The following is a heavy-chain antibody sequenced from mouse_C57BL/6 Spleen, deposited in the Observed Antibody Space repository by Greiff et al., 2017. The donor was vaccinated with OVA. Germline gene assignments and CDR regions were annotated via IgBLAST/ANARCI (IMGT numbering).Heavy chain of an antibody. J-gene: IGHJ2*01. V-gene: IGHV10-3*01. CDR2: IRSKSSNYAT. CDR3: VREDPFVYYFDY. CDR1: GFTFNTYA. Sequence: EVLVVESGGGLVQPKGSLKLSCAASGFTFNTYAMHWVRQAPGKGLEWVARIRSKSSNYATYYADSVKDRFTISRDDSQSMLYLQMNNLKTEDTAMYYCVREDPFVYYFDYWGQGTTLTVSS.